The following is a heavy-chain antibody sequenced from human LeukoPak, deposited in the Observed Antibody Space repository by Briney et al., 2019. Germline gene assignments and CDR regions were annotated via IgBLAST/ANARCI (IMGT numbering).Heavy chain of an antibody. J-gene: IGHJ4*02. CDR2: INPNSGGT. CDR3: AREAVAELYYFDY. D-gene: IGHD6-19*01. CDR1: GYTFTGYY. V-gene: IGHV1-2*02. Sequence: VASVKVSCMASGYTFTGYYMHWVRQAPGQGLEWMGWINPNSGGTNYAQKFQGRVTMTRDTSISTVYMELSRLRSDDTAVYYCAREAVAELYYFDYWGQGTLVTVSS.